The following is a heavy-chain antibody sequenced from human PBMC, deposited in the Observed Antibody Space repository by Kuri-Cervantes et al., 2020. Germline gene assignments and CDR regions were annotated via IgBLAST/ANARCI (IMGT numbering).Heavy chain of an antibody. V-gene: IGHV4-34*01. J-gene: IGHJ4*02. CDR1: GGSFSGYY. Sequence: GSLRLSCAVYGGSFSGYYWSWIRQPPGKGLEWIGEINHSGSTNYNPSLKSRVTISVDTSKDQFSLKLSSVTAADTAVYYCARGRGVLRYFDWSYFDYWGQGTLVTVSS. CDR3: ARGRGVLRYFDWSYFDY. D-gene: IGHD3-9*01. CDR2: INHSGST.